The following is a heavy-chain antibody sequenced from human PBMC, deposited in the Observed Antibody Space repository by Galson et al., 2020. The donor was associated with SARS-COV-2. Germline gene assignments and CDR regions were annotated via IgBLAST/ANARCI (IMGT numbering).Heavy chain of an antibody. D-gene: IGHD3-3*01. CDR1: EFTFSSYS. Sequence: GEPLKFSSAASEFTFSSYSMNWVRQAPGKGLEWVSYISSSSSTIYYADSVKGRFTISRDNAKNSLYLQMNSLRAEDTAVYYCARDFYDFWRGSLDYYDMDVGGKGTTVTVSS. CDR3: ARDFYDFWRGSLDYYDMDV. CDR2: ISSSSSTI. J-gene: IGHJ6*03. V-gene: IGHV3-48*04.